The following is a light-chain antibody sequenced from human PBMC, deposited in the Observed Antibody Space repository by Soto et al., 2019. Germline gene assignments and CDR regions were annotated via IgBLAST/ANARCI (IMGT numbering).Light chain of an antibody. CDR1: QSVNSN. CDR2: GAS. Sequence: EIVMTQSPATLSVSPGEGATLSCRASQSVNSNLAWYQQKPGQAPRLLIIGASSRAPGIPSGFSGSGSGTEFPLTIRSLQSEDLAVYYCQQYNNWPWTFGLGTKVEV. CDR3: QQYNNWPWT. J-gene: IGKJ1*01. V-gene: IGKV3-15*01.